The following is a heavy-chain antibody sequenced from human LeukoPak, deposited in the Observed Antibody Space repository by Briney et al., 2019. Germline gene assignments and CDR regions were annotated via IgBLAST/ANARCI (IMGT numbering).Heavy chain of an antibody. D-gene: IGHD3/OR15-3a*01. V-gene: IGHV1-18*01. CDR3: ARWTNTYLDY. CDR1: GYTFTSYG. Sequence: ASVKVSCKASGYTFTSYGISWVRQAPGQGLEWMGWISAYNGNTNYAQKFQGRVTMTRDTSTTTVYMELSSLTSEDTAVYYCARWTNTYLDYWGQGTLVTVSS. CDR2: ISAYNGNT. J-gene: IGHJ4*02.